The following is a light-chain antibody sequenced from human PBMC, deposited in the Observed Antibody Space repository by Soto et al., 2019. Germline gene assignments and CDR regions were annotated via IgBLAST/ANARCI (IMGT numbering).Light chain of an antibody. CDR2: DAS. Sequence: DIQMTQSPSSLSASVGDRVTITYQASQDISNYLNWYQQKPGKAPKLLIYDASNLETGVPSRFSGSGSGTDFTFTISSLQPEDIATYYCQQYDNLPPLTFGQGTKLEIK. V-gene: IGKV1-33*01. CDR3: QQYDNLPPLT. CDR1: QDISNY. J-gene: IGKJ2*01.